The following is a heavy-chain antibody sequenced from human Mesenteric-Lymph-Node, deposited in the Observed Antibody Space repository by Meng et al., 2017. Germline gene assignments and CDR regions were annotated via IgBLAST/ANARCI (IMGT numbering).Heavy chain of an antibody. CDR2: INWNGGST. CDR3: ARTLRLGELSLYPYYFDY. CDR1: GFTFDDYG. D-gene: IGHD3-16*02. V-gene: IGHV3-20*04. Sequence: GESLKISCAASGFTFDDYGMSWVRQAPGKGLEWVSGINWNGGSTGYADSVKGRFTISRDNAKNSLYLQMNSLRAEDTALYYCARTLRLGELSLYPYYFDYWGQGTLVTVSS. J-gene: IGHJ4*02.